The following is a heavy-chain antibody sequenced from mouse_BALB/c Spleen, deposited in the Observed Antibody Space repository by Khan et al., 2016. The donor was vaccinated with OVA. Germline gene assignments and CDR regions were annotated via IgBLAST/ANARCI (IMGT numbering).Heavy chain of an antibody. V-gene: IGHV5-6*01. CDR3: ARLAYYYNSEGFAY. CDR2: INTGGAYT. CDR1: GFTFSTYG. D-gene: IGHD1-1*01. Sequence: EVQLVESGGDFVRPGGSLKLSCAASGFTFSTYGMSWVRQTPDKRLEWVATINTGGAYTYYPDSVKGRFPLSRDTAKNTLYLQLSSLKSEDTAIYYCARLAYYYNSEGFAYWGQGTLVTVSA. J-gene: IGHJ3*01.